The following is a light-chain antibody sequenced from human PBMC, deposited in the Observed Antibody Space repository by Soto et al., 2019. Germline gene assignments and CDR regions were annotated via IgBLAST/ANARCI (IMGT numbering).Light chain of an antibody. J-gene: IGKJ1*01. CDR2: AAS. Sequence: IQITQSQSSLPASVGDRVTITCRASQGISNYLAWYQQKPGKVPKLIISAASTLQSGVPSRFSGSGSGTDFTLTISSLQPEDVGTYYCQKYDSAPWTFGQGTKVEIK. V-gene: IGKV1-27*01. CDR1: QGISNY. CDR3: QKYDSAPWT.